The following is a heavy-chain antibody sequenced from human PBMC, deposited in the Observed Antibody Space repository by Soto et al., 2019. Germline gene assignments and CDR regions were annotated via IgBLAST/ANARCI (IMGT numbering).Heavy chain of an antibody. Sequence: QVQLVQSGAEVKKPGASVKVSCKASGYTFTSYGISWVRQAPGQGLEWMGWISAYNGNTNYAQKLQGRVTMTTDTSTSTAYMELRSLRSDATAVSYCARDSGITMVRVVIPVKAYGMDVWGQGTTVTVSS. CDR3: ARDSGITMVRVVIPVKAYGMDV. CDR2: ISAYNGNT. D-gene: IGHD3-10*01. J-gene: IGHJ6*02. CDR1: GYTFTSYG. V-gene: IGHV1-18*01.